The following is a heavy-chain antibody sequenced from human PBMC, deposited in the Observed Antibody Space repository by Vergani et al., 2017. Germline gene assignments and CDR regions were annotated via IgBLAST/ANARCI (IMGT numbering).Heavy chain of an antibody. J-gene: IGHJ3*02. CDR1: GYTFTSYA. CDR3: ANYCSGGSCYSRAGAFDI. D-gene: IGHD2-15*01. CDR2: INTGNGNT. Sequence: QVQLVQSGAEVKKPGASVKVSCKASGYTFTSYAMHWVRQAPGQRLEWMGWINTGNGNTKYSQKFQGRVTITRDTSASTAYMELSSLRSEDTAVYYCANYCSGGSCYSRAGAFDIWGQGTMVTVSS. V-gene: IGHV1-3*04.